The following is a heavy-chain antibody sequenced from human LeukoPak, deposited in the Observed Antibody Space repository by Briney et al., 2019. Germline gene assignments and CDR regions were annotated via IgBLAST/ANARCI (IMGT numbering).Heavy chain of an antibody. Sequence: PGGSLRLSCAASGFTFNSYSMNWVRQAPGKGLEWVSSISSSSSYIYYADSVKGRFTISRDNAKNSLYLQMSSLRAEDTAVYYCARDQLSSYGPKYWGQGTLVTVSS. CDR1: GFTFNSYS. CDR3: ARDQLSSYGPKY. CDR2: ISSSSSYI. D-gene: IGHD5-18*01. V-gene: IGHV3-21*01. J-gene: IGHJ4*02.